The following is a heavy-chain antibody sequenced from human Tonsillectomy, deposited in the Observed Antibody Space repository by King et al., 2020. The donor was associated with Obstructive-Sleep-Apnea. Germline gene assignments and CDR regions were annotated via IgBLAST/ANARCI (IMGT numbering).Heavy chain of an antibody. J-gene: IGHJ6*02. V-gene: IGHV3-9*01. CDR1: GLIFDDYA. Sequence: EWQLVQSGGGLVQPGRSLRLSCAASGLIFDDYAMHWVRQAPGKGLEWVSGISWDSGSIGYADSVKGRFTISRDNAKISLYLQMNSLRAEDTALYYCAKGMVRGVRRGYYYYYGMDVWGQGTTVTVSS. CDR2: ISWDSGSI. D-gene: IGHD3-10*01. CDR3: AKGMVRGVRRGYYYYYGMDV.